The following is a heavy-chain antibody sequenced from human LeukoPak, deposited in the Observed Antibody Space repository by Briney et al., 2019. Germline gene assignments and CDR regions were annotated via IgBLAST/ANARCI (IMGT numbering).Heavy chain of an antibody. CDR3: ARCSSTSSKGYYYYMDV. Sequence: PSETLSLTCTVSGGSISSYYWSWIRQPAGKGLEWIGRIYTSGSTNYNPSLKSRVTMSVDTSKNQFSLKLSSVTAADTAVYYCARCSSTSSKGYYYYMDVWGKGTTVTVSS. CDR2: IYTSGST. D-gene: IGHD2-2*01. V-gene: IGHV4-4*07. CDR1: GGSISSYY. J-gene: IGHJ6*03.